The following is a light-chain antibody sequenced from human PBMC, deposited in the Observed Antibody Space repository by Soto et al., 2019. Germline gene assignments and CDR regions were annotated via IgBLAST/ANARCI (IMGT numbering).Light chain of an antibody. J-gene: IGKJ2*01. CDR1: QDISNY. V-gene: IGKV1-33*01. CDR3: QQYDKLPTYT. Sequence: DIQMTQSPSSLSASVGDRATITCQASQDISNYLNWYQQKPGKAPKLLIYVASNLETGVPSRFRGSGSGTDFTFTISSLQPEDIATYYCQQYDKLPTYTFGQGTKLEIK. CDR2: VAS.